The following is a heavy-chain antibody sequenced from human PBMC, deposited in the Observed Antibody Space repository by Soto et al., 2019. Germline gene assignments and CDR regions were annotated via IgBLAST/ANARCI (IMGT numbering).Heavy chain of an antibody. CDR2: IKSKTDGGTT. CDR1: GFTFSNAW. J-gene: IGHJ6*03. CDR3: TTDHPNDHPFHYCYMDV. V-gene: IGHV3-15*01. Sequence: GGSLRLSCAASGFTFSNAWMSWVRQAPGKGLEWVGRIKSKTDGGTTDYAAPVKGRFTISRDDSKNTLYLQMNSLKTEDTAVYYGTTDHPNDHPFHYCYMDVWGKGTTVTVSS.